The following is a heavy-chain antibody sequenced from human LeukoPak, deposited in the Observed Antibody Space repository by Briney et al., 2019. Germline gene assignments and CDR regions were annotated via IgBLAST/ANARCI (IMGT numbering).Heavy chain of an antibody. Sequence: PLASVKVSCKASGYTFTSYGISWVRQDPGQGLEWMGWISAYNGNTNYAQKLQGRVTMTTDTSTSTAYMELRSLRSDDTAVYYCARVRLWFGLDAFDIWGQGTMVTVSS. CDR3: ARVRLWFGLDAFDI. CDR1: GYTFTSYG. CDR2: ISAYNGNT. J-gene: IGHJ3*02. D-gene: IGHD3-10*01. V-gene: IGHV1-18*01.